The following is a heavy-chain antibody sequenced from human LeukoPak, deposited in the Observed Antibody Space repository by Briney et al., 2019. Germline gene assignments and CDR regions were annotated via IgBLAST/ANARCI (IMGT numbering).Heavy chain of an antibody. CDR3: ARTRYCSSTSCPSGYYYYYMDV. CDR2: IYYSGST. J-gene: IGHJ6*03. Sequence: SETLSLTCAVYGGSFSGYYWSWIRQPPGKGLEWIGYIYYSGSTNYNPSLKSRVTISVDTSKNQFSLKLSSVTAADTAVYYCARTRYCSSTSCPSGYYYYYMDVWGKGTTVTISS. D-gene: IGHD2-2*01. V-gene: IGHV4-59*01. CDR1: GGSFSGYY.